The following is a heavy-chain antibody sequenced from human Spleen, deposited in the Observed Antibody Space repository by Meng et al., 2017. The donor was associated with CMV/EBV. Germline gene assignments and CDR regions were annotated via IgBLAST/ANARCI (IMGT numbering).Heavy chain of an antibody. CDR2: ISSGGSSI. Sequence: GESLKISCAASGFTFSSYEMNWVRQAPGKGLEWVSYISSGGSSIYYADSVKGRFTISRDNAKNSLYLQMNSLRAEDTAVYYCARDRVAARPTNRYYYYYYGMDVWGQGTTVTVSS. D-gene: IGHD6-13*01. CDR3: ARDRVAARPTNRYYYYYYGMDV. J-gene: IGHJ6*02. CDR1: GFTFSSYE. V-gene: IGHV3-48*03.